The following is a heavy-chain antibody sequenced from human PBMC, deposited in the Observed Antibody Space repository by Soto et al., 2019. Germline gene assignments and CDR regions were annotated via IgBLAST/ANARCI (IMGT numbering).Heavy chain of an antibody. J-gene: IGHJ4*02. CDR3: AHRRVGYGDPDYYFEY. Sequence: QITLKESGPTLVKPTQTLTLTCTFSGFSLSTNGVGVGWIRQPPGKALEWLALIYWDNDERYSPSLKSRLIIPKDTSKNQVVLTMTNMDPVDTATYYCAHRRVGYGDPDYYFEYWGQGILVTVSS. V-gene: IGHV2-5*02. D-gene: IGHD4-17*01. CDR2: IYWDNDE. CDR1: GFSLSTNGVG.